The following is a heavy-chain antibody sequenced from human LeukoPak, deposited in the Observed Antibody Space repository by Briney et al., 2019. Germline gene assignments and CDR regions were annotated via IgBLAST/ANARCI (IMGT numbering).Heavy chain of an antibody. J-gene: IGHJ4*02. V-gene: IGHV3-74*01. CDR2: INSDATST. D-gene: IGHD5-12*01. CDR3: ARGWLPFDY. CDR1: GFTFSNYS. Sequence: GGSLRLSCAASGFTFSNYSMNWVRQAPGKGPVWVSHINSDATSTGYADSVKGRFTISRDNAQNTLYLQMNSLRVEDTAVYYCARGWLPFDYWGQGTLVTVSS.